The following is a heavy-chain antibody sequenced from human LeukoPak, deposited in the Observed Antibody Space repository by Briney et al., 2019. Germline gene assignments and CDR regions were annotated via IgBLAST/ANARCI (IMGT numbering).Heavy chain of an antibody. V-gene: IGHV3-30*03. CDR1: GFTFSSYG. CDR2: ISYDGSNK. D-gene: IGHD3-9*01. CDR3: ARDGHYDILTGYFQD. Sequence: QPGGSLRLSCAASGFTFSSYGMHWVRQAPGKGLEWVAVISYDGSNKYYADSVKGRFTISRDNSKNTLYLQMNSLRAEDTAVYYCARDGHYDILTGYFQDWGQGTLVTVSS. J-gene: IGHJ1*01.